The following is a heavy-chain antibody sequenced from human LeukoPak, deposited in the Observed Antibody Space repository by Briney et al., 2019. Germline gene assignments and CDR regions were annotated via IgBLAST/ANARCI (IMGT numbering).Heavy chain of an antibody. CDR3: ARDTGVDFWSGWYFHY. CDR2: ISYDGTNE. Sequence: GGSLRLSCAASGFTFSIYAMHWVRQAPGKGLEWVAVISYDGTNEYYADSVKGRFTISRDNSKHTLYLQMNSLRAEDTAVYYCARDTGVDFWSGWYFHYWGQGTLVTVSS. CDR1: GFTFSIYA. D-gene: IGHD3-3*01. J-gene: IGHJ4*02. V-gene: IGHV3-30*01.